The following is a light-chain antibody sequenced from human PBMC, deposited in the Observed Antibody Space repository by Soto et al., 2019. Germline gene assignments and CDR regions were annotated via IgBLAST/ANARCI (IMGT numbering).Light chain of an antibody. Sequence: AILMTQSPSSFSASSGDRVTITFRASQGISRYLAWYQQKPGKAPKLLIYAASTLQSGVPSRFSGSGSGTDFTLTISCLQSEDFATYYCQQYYSYLFTFGPGTKVDI. CDR2: AAS. V-gene: IGKV1-8*01. J-gene: IGKJ3*01. CDR3: QQYYSYLFT. CDR1: QGISRY.